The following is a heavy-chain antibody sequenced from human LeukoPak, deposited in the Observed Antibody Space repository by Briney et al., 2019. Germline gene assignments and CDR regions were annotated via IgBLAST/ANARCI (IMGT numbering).Heavy chain of an antibody. V-gene: IGHV3-23*01. CDR1: GFTFSSYA. D-gene: IGHD2-21*02. J-gene: IGHJ4*02. CDR3: ARDLAFCGGHCPTDY. Sequence: GGSLRLSCAASGFTFSSYAMNWVRQAPGKGLEWVSAISASGYSTYYADSVKGRFTISRDNSKNTLYLQMNSLRAEDTAIYYCARDLAFCGGHCPTDYWGRGTLVTVSS. CDR2: ISASGYST.